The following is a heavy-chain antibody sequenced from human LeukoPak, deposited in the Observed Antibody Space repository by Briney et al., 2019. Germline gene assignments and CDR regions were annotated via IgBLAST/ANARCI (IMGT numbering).Heavy chain of an antibody. D-gene: IGHD4-17*01. CDR3: AKGGVYGDYYFDY. CDR1: GFPFSSYA. CDR2: VSGSGGGT. V-gene: IGHV3-23*01. Sequence: GGALRLSCAASGFPFSSYAMSWVRQAPGKGLEWVSVVSGSGGGTYYADSVKGRFAISGDNSKNTVYLQMNSLRAEDTALYYCAKGGVYGDYYFDYWGQGTLVTVSS. J-gene: IGHJ4*02.